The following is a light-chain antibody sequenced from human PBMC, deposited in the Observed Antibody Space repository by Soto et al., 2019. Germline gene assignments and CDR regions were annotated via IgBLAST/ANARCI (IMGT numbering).Light chain of an antibody. CDR2: GAS. CDR3: QQYGSSSWT. CDR1: QSVSSSY. V-gene: IGKV3-20*01. J-gene: IGKJ1*01. Sequence: EIVLTQSPGTLSLSPGESATLSCRASQSVSSSYLAWYQQKPGQAPRLLIYGASSRATGIPDRFSGSGSGTDFTLTISRLEPEDFAVYYCQQYGSSSWTFGQGTKVKV.